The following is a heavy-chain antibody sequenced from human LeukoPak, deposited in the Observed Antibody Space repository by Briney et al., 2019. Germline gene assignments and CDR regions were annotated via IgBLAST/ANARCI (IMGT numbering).Heavy chain of an antibody. CDR3: ARDFKVDDSSGYYAFDI. D-gene: IGHD3-22*01. Sequence: NSSETLSLTCTASGGSISSYYWSWIRQPPGKGLEWIGYIYYSGSTNYNPSLKSRVTISVDTSKNQFSLKLSSVTAADTAVYYCARDFKVDDSSGYYAFDIWGQGTMVTVSS. CDR2: IYYSGST. J-gene: IGHJ3*02. CDR1: GGSISSYY. V-gene: IGHV4-59*01.